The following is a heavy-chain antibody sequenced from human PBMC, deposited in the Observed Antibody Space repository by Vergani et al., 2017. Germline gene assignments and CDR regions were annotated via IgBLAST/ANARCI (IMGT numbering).Heavy chain of an antibody. CDR2: IYTSGST. D-gene: IGHD3-22*01. J-gene: IGHJ6*02. CDR3: ASEVGDYYESSYYYYGMDV. Sequence: QVQLQQWGAGLLKPSETLSLTCAVYGGSFSGYYWSWIRQPPGKGLEWIGRIYTSGSTNYNPSLKSRVTISVDSSKNQFSLKLSAVTAADTAVYYCASEVGDYYESSYYYYGMDVWGQGTLVTVSS. CDR1: GGSFSGYY. V-gene: IGHV4-59*10.